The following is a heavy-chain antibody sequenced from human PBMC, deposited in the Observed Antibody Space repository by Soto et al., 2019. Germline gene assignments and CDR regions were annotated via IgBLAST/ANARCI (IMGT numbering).Heavy chain of an antibody. D-gene: IGHD4-17*01. J-gene: IGHJ4*02. CDR1: GGSFSGYY. V-gene: IGHV4-34*01. CDR3: ASHGDYPGDY. CDR2: INHSGST. Sequence: SETLSLTCAVYGGSFSGYYWSWIRQPPGKGLEWIGEINHSGSTNYNPSLKSRATISVDTSKNQFSLKLSSVTAADTAVYYCASHGDYPGDYWGQGTLVTVSS.